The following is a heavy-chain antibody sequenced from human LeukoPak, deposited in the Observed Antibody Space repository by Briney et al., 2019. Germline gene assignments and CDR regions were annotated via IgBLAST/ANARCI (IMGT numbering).Heavy chain of an antibody. CDR2: ISNSGGST. J-gene: IGHJ4*02. CDR3: AKDRGYGHFGPRGY. D-gene: IGHD4-17*01. V-gene: IGHV3-23*01. CDR1: GFTFSSYA. Sequence: GGSLRLSCAASGFTFSSYAMNWVRQAPGKGLEWVSDISNSGGSTYYADSVKGRFTMSRDNSKNTLYLQMNSLRAEDTAVYYCAKDRGYGHFGPRGYWGQGNLVTVSS.